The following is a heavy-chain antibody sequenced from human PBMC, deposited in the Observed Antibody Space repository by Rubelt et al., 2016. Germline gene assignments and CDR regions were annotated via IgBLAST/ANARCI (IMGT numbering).Heavy chain of an antibody. D-gene: IGHD3-3*01. J-gene: IGHJ4*02. CDR1: GGSISSYY. V-gene: IGHV4-59*01. CDR2: FYYSGST. Sequence: QVQLQESGPGLVKPSETLSLTCTVSGGSISSYYWSWIRQPPGKGLEWIGYFYYSGSTNYNPSLKSRFTIAVATSKNQFSLKLSSVTAADTAVYYCAGGITIFGVASGYFDYWGQGTLVTVSS. CDR3: AGGITIFGVASGYFDY.